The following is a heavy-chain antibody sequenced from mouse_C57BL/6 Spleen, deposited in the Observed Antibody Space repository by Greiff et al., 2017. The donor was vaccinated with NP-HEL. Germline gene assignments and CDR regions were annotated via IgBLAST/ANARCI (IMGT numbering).Heavy chain of an antibody. Sequence: VKLVESGPGLVAPSQSLSITCTVSGFSLTSYGVDWVRQSPGKGLEWLGVIWGVGSTNYNSALKSRLSISKDNSKSQVFLKMNSLQTDDTAMYYCASAVGSPFAYWGQGTLVTVSA. CDR2: IWGVGST. D-gene: IGHD1-1*01. CDR1: GFSLTSYG. CDR3: ASAVGSPFAY. V-gene: IGHV2-6*01. J-gene: IGHJ3*01.